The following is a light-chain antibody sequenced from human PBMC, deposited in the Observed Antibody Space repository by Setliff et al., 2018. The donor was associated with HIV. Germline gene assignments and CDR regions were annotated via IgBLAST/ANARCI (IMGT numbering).Light chain of an antibody. CDR2: EVN. J-gene: IGLJ1*01. V-gene: IGLV2-14*01. CDR3: SSYTSSIPYV. CDR1: SSDVGGYNY. Sequence: QSALTQPASVSGSPGQSITISCTGTSSDVGGYNYVSWYQQHPGKAPKLMIYEVNNRPSGVSNRFSGSKSGNTASLTISGLQTEDEADYYCSSYTSSIPYVFGTGTKVTV.